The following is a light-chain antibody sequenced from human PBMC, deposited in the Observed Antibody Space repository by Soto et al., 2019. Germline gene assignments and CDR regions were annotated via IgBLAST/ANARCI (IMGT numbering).Light chain of an antibody. CDR1: QSVNNS. J-gene: IGKJ3*01. CDR2: DAS. CDR3: QHRNNRPFS. V-gene: IGKV3-11*01. Sequence: IMWTQNARTLSLYPGESAPLSCRASQSVNNSLAWYQQRPGQAPRLLIYDASNRATGIPARFSGSGSGTDFTLTISSREPEDFAVYYCQHRNNRPFSFAPGTKVDIK.